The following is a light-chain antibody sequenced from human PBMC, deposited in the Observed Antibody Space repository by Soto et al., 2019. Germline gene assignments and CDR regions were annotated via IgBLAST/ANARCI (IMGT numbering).Light chain of an antibody. CDR2: EVS. J-gene: IGLJ2*01. Sequence: QSALTQPPSASGSPGQSVTISCTGTSSDVGGYNYVSWYQQHPGKAPKLMIYEVSKRPSGVPYRFSGSKSGNTASLTVSGLQAEDEADYSCSSYAGSNNYVVFGGGTKLTVL. V-gene: IGLV2-8*01. CDR3: SSYAGSNNYVV. CDR1: SSDVGGYNY.